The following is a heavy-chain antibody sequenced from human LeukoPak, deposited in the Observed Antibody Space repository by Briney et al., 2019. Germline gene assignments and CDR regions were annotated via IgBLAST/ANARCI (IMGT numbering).Heavy chain of an antibody. D-gene: IGHD3-16*01. J-gene: IGHJ4*02. CDR1: GYTFTIYG. V-gene: IGHV1-18*01. Sequence: RASVKVSCKTSGYTFTIYGISWVRQAPGQGLEWMGLISAYGNTNYAQNLQGRVTMTTDTSTSTAYMELRSLRSDDTAVYYCARGMIGYYFDYWGQGTLVTVSS. CDR2: ISAYGNT. CDR3: ARGMIGYYFDY.